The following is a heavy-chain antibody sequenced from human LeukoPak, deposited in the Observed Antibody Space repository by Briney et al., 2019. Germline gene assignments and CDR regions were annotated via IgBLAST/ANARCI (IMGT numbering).Heavy chain of an antibody. CDR1: GGSISSYY. J-gene: IGHJ4*02. V-gene: IGHV4-59*01. CDR2: IYSSGST. Sequence: SETLSLTCTLSGGSISSYYWSWIRQPPRQGLDWIGYIYSSGSTNYTPSLKSRVTISVDTSKNQFSLKLSSVTAADTAVYYCARADSSGYPYYFDYWGQGTLVTVSS. CDR3: ARADSSGYPYYFDY. D-gene: IGHD3-22*01.